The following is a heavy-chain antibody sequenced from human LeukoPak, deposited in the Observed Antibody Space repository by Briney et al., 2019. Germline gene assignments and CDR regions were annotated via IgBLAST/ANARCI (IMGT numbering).Heavy chain of an antibody. CDR1: GVTFSYFE. CDR2: IWYDGSNK. CDR3: AKDYGTASNWFDP. D-gene: IGHD3-10*01. J-gene: IGHJ5*02. V-gene: IGHV3-33*06. Sequence: GGSLRLSCAASGVTFSYFEMNWVRQAPGKGLEWVAVIWYDGSNKYYADSVKGRFTISRDNSKNTLYLQMNSLRAEDSAVYSCAKDYGTASNWFDPWGQGTLVTVSS.